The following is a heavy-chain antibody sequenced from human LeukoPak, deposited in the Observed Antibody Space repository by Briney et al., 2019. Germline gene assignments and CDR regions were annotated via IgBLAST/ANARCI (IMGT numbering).Heavy chain of an antibody. D-gene: IGHD6-13*01. Sequence: ASVNVSCTASGGTFSSYAISWVRQAPGQGLEWMGGIIPIFGTANYAQKFQGRVTITADESTSTAYMELSSLRSEDTAVYYCARVTIAAAGFDPWGQGTLVTVSS. J-gene: IGHJ5*02. V-gene: IGHV1-69*13. CDR3: ARVTIAAAGFDP. CDR2: IIPIFGTA. CDR1: GGTFSSYA.